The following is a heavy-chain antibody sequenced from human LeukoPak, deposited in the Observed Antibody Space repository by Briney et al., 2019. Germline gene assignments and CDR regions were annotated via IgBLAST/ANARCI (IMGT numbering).Heavy chain of an antibody. D-gene: IGHD2-21*02. V-gene: IGHV1-69*04. CDR1: GGTFSSYA. J-gene: IGHJ3*02. CDR3: AIGTYCGGDCHDAFDI. Sequence: SVKVSCKASGGTFSSYAISWVRQAPGQGLEWMGRIIPILGIANYTQKFQGRVTITADKSTSTAYMELSSLRSEDTAVYYCAIGTYCGGDCHDAFDIWGQGTMVTVSS. CDR2: IIPILGIA.